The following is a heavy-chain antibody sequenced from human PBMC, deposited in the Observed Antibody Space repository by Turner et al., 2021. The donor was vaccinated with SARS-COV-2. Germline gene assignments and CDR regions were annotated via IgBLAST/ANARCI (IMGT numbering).Heavy chain of an antibody. CDR2: MNSDGSST. CDR1: GFTFSSYG. J-gene: IGHJ6*02. V-gene: IGHV3-74*01. Sequence: EVQLVESGGGVVQPGGSLRLSCAASGFTFSSYGMHWVRQAPGKGLVWVSGMNSDGSSTSYADSVKGRFTISRDNAKNTLYLQMNSLRAEDTAVYYCARDHIGVYYAMDVWGQGTTVTVSS. CDR3: ARDHIGVYYAMDV. D-gene: IGHD3-10*01.